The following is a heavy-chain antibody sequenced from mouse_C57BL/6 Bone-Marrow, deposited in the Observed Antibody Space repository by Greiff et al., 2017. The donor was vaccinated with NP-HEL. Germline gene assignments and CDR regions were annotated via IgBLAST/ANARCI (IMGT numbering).Heavy chain of an antibody. CDR3: ARKGGNYKGWYFDV. Sequence: QVTLKESGPGLVQPSQSLSITCTVSGFSLTSYGVHWVRQSPGKGLEWLGVIWSGGSTDYNAAFISRLSISKDNSKSQVFFKMNSLQADDTAIYYCARKGGNYKGWYFDVWGTGTTVTVSS. V-gene: IGHV2-2*01. CDR1: GFSLTSYG. CDR2: IWSGGST. D-gene: IGHD2-1*01. J-gene: IGHJ1*03.